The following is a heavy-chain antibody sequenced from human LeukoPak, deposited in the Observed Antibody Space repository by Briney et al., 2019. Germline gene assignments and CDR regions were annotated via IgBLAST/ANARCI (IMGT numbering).Heavy chain of an antibody. V-gene: IGHV1-18*01. CDR1: GYTFTSYG. CDR2: ISAYNGNT. Sequence: ASVNVSCKASGYTFTSYGISWVRQAPGQGLEWMGWISAYNGNTNYAQKLQGRVTMTTDTSTSTAYMELRSLRSDDTAVYYCARAGITMVRGAIITKYYFDYWGQGTLVTVSS. D-gene: IGHD3-10*01. CDR3: ARAGITMVRGAIITKYYFDY. J-gene: IGHJ4*02.